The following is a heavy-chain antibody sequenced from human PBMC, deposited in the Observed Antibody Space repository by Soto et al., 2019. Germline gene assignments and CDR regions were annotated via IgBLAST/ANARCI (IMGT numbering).Heavy chain of an antibody. CDR3: ARDPYSSSWNMLDY. Sequence: GGSLRLSCAASGFTFSSYAMHWVRQAPGKELEWVAVISYDGSNKYYADSVKGRFTISRDNSKNTLYLQMNSLRAEDTAVYYCARDPYSSSWNMLDYWGQGTLVTVSS. CDR2: ISYDGSNK. CDR1: GFTFSSYA. V-gene: IGHV3-30-3*01. D-gene: IGHD6-13*01. J-gene: IGHJ4*02.